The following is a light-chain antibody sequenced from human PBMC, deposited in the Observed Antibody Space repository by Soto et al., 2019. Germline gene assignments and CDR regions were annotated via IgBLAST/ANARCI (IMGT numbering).Light chain of an antibody. CDR1: QGFSSW. Sequence: DIQMTQSPSSVSASVGDTVTITCRASQGFSSWLAWYQQKPGKAPKLLIYAASGLQSGVPSRFSGSGSGTDFTLTISSLQPEDFATYYCQQANSFPPTFGGGTKVEIK. V-gene: IGKV1-12*01. J-gene: IGKJ4*01. CDR3: QQANSFPPT. CDR2: AAS.